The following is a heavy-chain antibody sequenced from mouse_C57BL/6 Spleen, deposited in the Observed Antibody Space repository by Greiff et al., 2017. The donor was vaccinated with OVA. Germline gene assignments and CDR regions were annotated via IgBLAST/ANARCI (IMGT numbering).Heavy chain of an antibody. CDR2: IRNKANGYTT. V-gene: IGHV7-3*01. CDR1: GFTFTAYY. Sequence: EVKLMESGGGLVQPGGSLSLSCAASGFTFTAYYMSWVRQPPGKALEWLGFIRNKANGYTTEYSASVKGRFTISRDNSQSILYLQMNALRAEDSATYYCARWEIPYWYVDVWGKGTTLTVSS. CDR3: ARWEIPYWYVDV. J-gene: IGHJ1*03.